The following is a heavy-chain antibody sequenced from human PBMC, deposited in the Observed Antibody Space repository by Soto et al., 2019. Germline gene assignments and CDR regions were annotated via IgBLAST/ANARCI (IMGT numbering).Heavy chain of an antibody. Sequence: QVQLVQSGAEVKKPGASVKVSCKASGYTFTGHHMHWVRQAPGQGLEWMGYIDLDNDNRAYAQKFQGRVTTTRDTSITTAYMELTGLRSDDTAVYYCGLEPTGTGGFDYWGQGTLVTVSS. CDR1: GYTFTGHH. D-gene: IGHD7-27*01. V-gene: IGHV1-2*02. CDR2: IDLDNDNR. CDR3: GLEPTGTGGFDY. J-gene: IGHJ4*02.